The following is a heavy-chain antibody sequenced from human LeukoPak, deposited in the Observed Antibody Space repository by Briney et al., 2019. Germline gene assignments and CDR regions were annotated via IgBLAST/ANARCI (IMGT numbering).Heavy chain of an antibody. D-gene: IGHD3-22*01. CDR3: AKSFRSGYLFDY. CDR2: ISWDGGST. CDR1: GFTFDDYA. Sequence: GGSLRLSCAASGFTFDDYAMHWVRQAPGKGLEWVSLISWDGGSTYYADSVKGRFTISRDNSKNSLYLQMNSLRAEDTALYYCAKSFRSGYLFDYWGQGTLVTVSS. V-gene: IGHV3-43D*03. J-gene: IGHJ4*02.